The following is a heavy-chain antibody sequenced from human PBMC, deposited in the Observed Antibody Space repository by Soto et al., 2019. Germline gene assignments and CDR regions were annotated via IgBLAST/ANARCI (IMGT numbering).Heavy chain of an antibody. J-gene: IGHJ6*02. CDR1: GYSFPSYW. CDR2: IYTGHSDT. Sequence: GEALEMSCQCAGYSFPSYWIVWGRQMPGKGLEWMGIIYTGHSDTRYSQSLHGQVNISADKPTRTAYLQWTSLKASDTALYYCARTRSFTLGFYYAGMAVWGHGTQVTASS. CDR3: ARTRSFTLGFYYAGMAV. V-gene: IGHV5-51*04. D-gene: IGHD6-6*01.